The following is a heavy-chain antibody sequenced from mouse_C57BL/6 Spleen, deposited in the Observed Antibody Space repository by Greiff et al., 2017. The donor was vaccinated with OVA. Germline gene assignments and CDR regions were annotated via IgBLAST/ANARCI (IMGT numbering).Heavy chain of an antibody. J-gene: IGHJ2*01. CDR1: GYPFTDYY. V-gene: IGHV1-76*01. D-gene: IGHD1-1*01. CDR3: ASSYYSSSYEGYFDY. CDR2: IYPGSGNT. Sequence: VQLQQSGAELVRPGASVKLSCKASGYPFTDYYINWVKQRPGQGLAWIARIYPGSGNTYYNEKFKGKATLTAEKSSSTAYMQLSSLTSEDSAVYFCASSYYSSSYEGYFDYWGQGTTLTVSS.